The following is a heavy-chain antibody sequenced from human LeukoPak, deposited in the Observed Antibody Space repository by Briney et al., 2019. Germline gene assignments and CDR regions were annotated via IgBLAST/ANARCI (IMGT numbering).Heavy chain of an antibody. V-gene: IGHV4-61*01. J-gene: IGHJ4*02. CDR1: GGSVSSGSYY. Sequence: SGTLSLTCTVSGGSVSSGSYYWSWIRQPPGKGLEWIGYIYYSGSTNYNPSLKSRVTISVDTSKNQFSLKLSSVTAADTAVYYCARCGVKGIQLWNWGQGTLVTVSS. CDR2: IYYSGST. D-gene: IGHD5-18*01. CDR3: ARCGVKGIQLWN.